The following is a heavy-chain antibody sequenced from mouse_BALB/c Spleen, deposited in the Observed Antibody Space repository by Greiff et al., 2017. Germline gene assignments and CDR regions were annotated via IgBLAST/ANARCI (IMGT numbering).Heavy chain of an antibody. CDR3: ARGGSMDY. J-gene: IGHJ4*01. V-gene: IGHV14-1*02. CDR1: GFNFKDYY. Sequence: EVKLLQSGAELVRPGALVKLSCKASGFNFKDYYMYWVKQRPEQGLEWIGWIDPENGNTIYDPKFQGKASITADKSSNTACLQLSSLTSEDTAVYCCARGGSMDYWGQGTSVTVSS. CDR2: IDPENGNT.